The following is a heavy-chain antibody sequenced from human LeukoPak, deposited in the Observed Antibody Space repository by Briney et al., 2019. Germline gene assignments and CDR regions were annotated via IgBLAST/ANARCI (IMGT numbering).Heavy chain of an antibody. CDR2: ISYDGSNK. CDR1: GFTFSSYA. J-gene: IGHJ6*03. D-gene: IGHD3-10*01. V-gene: IGHV3-30*04. Sequence: GGSLRLSCAASGFTFSSYAMHWVRQAPGKGLEWVAVISYDGSNKYYADSVKGRFTISRDNSKNTLYLQMNSLRAEDTALYYCARVVTMVRGVIHYYYYMDVWGKGTTVTVSS. CDR3: ARVVTMVRGVIHYYYYMDV.